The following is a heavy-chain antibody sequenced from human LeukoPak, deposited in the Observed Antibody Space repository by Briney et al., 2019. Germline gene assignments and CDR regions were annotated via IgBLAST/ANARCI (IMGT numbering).Heavy chain of an antibody. CDR2: IYYSGTP. J-gene: IGHJ6*02. D-gene: IGHD3-10*01. CDR3: ARGFGELLFYYGMDV. V-gene: IGHV4-30-2*01. Sequence: KASETLSLTCSVSGASIHVGGCYWSWIRQPPGKGLEWLGNIYYSGTPYYNPSLKSRVTISVDRSKNQFSLKLSSVTAADTAVYYCARGFGELLFYYGMDVWGQGTTVTVSS. CDR1: GASIHVGGCY.